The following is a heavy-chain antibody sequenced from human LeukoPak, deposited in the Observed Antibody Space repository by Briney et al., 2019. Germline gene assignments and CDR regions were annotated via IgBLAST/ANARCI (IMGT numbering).Heavy chain of an antibody. CDR3: ARGPFSGSSHHPNYLDS. CDR1: GYTFISYY. J-gene: IGHJ4*02. CDR2: INPRDGST. V-gene: IGHV1-46*01. Sequence: ASVKVSCKASGYTFISYYMHWVRQAPGQGLEWLAIINPRDGSTTYAQNFQGRATMTRDTSTSTVYMELSSLRSDDTAVYYCARGPFSGSSHHPNYLDSWGQGTLVTVSS. D-gene: IGHD1-26*01.